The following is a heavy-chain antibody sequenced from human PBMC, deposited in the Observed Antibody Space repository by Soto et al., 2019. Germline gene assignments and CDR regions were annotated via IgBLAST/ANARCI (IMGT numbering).Heavy chain of an antibody. D-gene: IGHD3-3*01. J-gene: IGHJ6*02. Sequence: SETLSLTCTVSGGSISSYYWSWIRQPPGKGLEWIGYIYYSGSTNYNPSLKSRVTISVDTSKNQFSLKLSSVTAADTAVYYCARDLSPPVGQGVAARNLNYYYGMDVWGQGTTVTVSS. CDR1: GGSISSYY. CDR2: IYYSGST. CDR3: ARDLSPPVGQGVAARNLNYYYGMDV. V-gene: IGHV4-59*01.